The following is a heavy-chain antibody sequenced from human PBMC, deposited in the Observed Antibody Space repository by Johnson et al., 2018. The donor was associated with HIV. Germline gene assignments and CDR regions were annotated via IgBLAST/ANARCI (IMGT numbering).Heavy chain of an antibody. CDR3: AGEFGDLRAFDI. V-gene: IGHV3-30*03. D-gene: IGHD3-16*01. CDR1: GFTVSRNY. Sequence: QVQLVESGGGLVQPGGSLRLTCAASGFTVSRNYMSWVRQAPGKGLEWVAVISYDGSNKYYADSVKGRFTISRDNSKNTLYLQMNSLRAEDTAVYYCAGEFGDLRAFDIWGQGTMVTVSS. J-gene: IGHJ3*02. CDR2: ISYDGSNK.